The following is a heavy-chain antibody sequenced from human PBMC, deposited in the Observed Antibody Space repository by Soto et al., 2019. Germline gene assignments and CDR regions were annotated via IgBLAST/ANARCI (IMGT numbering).Heavy chain of an antibody. CDR1: GGSISSGGYY. D-gene: IGHD3-10*01. Sequence: TLSLTCTVSGGSISSGGYYWSWIRQHPGKGLEWIGYIYYSGSTYYNPSLKSRVTISVDTSKNQFSLKLSSVTAADTAVYYCARDRNYYGSGTLGVYHYYYGMDVWGQGTTVTVSS. J-gene: IGHJ6*02. CDR2: IYYSGST. CDR3: ARDRNYYGSGTLGVYHYYYGMDV. V-gene: IGHV4-31*03.